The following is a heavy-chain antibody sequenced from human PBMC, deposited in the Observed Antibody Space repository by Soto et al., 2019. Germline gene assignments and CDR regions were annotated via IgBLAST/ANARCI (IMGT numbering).Heavy chain of an antibody. CDR2: IYYSGST. D-gene: IGHD1-26*01. Sequence: SETLSLTCTVSGGSISSGGYYWSWIRQHPGKGLEWIGYIYYSGSTYYNPSLKSRVTISVDTSKNQFSLKLSSVTAADTAVYYCARYPSGGATPNLDAFDIWGQGTMVSVSS. CDR3: ARYPSGGATPNLDAFDI. V-gene: IGHV4-31*03. J-gene: IGHJ3*02. CDR1: GGSISSGGYY.